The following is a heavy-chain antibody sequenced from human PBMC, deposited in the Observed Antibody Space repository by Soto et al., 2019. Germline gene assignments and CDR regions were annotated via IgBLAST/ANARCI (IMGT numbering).Heavy chain of an antibody. Sequence: QLQLQESGPGLVKPSETLSLTCTVSGGSISSSSYYWGWIRQPPGKGLEWIGSIYYSGSTYYNPSLKSRVTISVDTSKNQFSLKLSSVTAADTAVYYCARPQGEWYYFDYWGQGTLVTVSS. CDR3: ARPQGEWYYFDY. CDR2: IYYSGST. CDR1: GGSISSSSYY. D-gene: IGHD3-3*01. J-gene: IGHJ4*02. V-gene: IGHV4-39*01.